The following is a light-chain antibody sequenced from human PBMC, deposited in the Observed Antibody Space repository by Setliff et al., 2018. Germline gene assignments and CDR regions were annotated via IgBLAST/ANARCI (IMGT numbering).Light chain of an antibody. J-gene: IGLJ1*01. Sequence: QSVLAQPASVSGSPGQSITISCAGTSSDVGAYNLVSWYQQHPGKVPKVLIYEVTKRPSGVSTRFSGSKSGDTASLTISGLHAEDEADYHCASYIGSSTYVCGSGTKVT. CDR1: SSDVGAYNL. V-gene: IGLV2-23*02. CDR3: ASYIGSSTYV. CDR2: EVT.